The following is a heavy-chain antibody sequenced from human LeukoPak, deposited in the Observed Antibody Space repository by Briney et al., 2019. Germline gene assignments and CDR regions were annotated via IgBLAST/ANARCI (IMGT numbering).Heavy chain of an antibody. V-gene: IGHV1-46*01. CDR3: ATTVTTIPFMD. J-gene: IGHJ4*02. CDR1: GYTFTGYY. D-gene: IGHD4-17*01. CDR2: INPSGGST. Sequence: ASVKVSCKASGYTFTGYYMHWVRQAPGQGLEWMGWINPSGGSTSYAQKFQGRVTMTRDTSTSTVYMELSSLRSEDTAVYYCATTVTTIPFMDWGQGTLVTVSS.